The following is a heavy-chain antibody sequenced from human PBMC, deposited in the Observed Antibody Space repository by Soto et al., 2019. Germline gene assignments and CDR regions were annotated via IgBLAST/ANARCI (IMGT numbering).Heavy chain of an antibody. CDR1: GGSISSSSYY. Sequence: SETLSLTCTVSGGSISSSSYYWGWIRQPPGKGLEWIGSIYYSGSTYYNPSLKSRVTISVDTSKNQFSLNLSSVSAADLAVYYCARRGAAAFDFWGQGTLVTVSS. CDR3: ARRGAAAFDF. CDR2: IYYSGST. J-gene: IGHJ4*02. V-gene: IGHV4-39*01. D-gene: IGHD6-13*01.